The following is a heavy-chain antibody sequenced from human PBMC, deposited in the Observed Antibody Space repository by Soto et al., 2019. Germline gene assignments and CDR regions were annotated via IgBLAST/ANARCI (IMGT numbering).Heavy chain of an antibody. Sequence: GESLKISCKGSGYSFTSYWISWVRQMPGKGLEWMGRIDPSDYYTNYSPSFQGHVTISADKSISTAYLQWSSLKASDTAMYYWSGEGNVKDSRWSSGDYYYYYGMDVWGQGTTVTVSS. CDR1: GYSFTSYW. CDR3: SGEGNVKDSRWSSGDYYYYYGMDV. CDR2: IDPSDYYT. V-gene: IGHV5-10-1*01. D-gene: IGHD6-6*01. J-gene: IGHJ6*02.